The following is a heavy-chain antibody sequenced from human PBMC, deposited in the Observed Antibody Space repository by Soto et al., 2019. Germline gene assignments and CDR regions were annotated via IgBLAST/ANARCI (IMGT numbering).Heavy chain of an antibody. V-gene: IGHV3-74*01. CDR2: INSDGSST. D-gene: IGHD3-22*01. CDR1: GFTFSSYW. Sequence: GGSLRLSCAASGFTFSSYWMHWVRQAPGKGLVWVSRINSDGSSTSYPDSVKDRFTIARDNAKNTLFLQMTSLIAEDTAVYYCARPLAAEAEEGYYYDSSVYDAFDIWGQGTMVTVSS. J-gene: IGHJ3*02. CDR3: ARPLAAEAEEGYYYDSSVYDAFDI.